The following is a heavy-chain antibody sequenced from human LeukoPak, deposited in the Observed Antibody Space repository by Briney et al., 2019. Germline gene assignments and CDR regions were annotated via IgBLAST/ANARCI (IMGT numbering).Heavy chain of an antibody. J-gene: IGHJ4*02. CDR1: GFTFISYS. D-gene: IGHD4-23*01. CDR2: ISSSSSTI. V-gene: IGHV3-48*01. CDR3: ARGDYGCNPFIDY. Sequence: GGSLRLSCAVSGFTFISYSMSWVRQAPGKGLEWVSFISSSSSTIYYADSVKGRFTISRDNAKNTLYLQMNSLRAEDTAVYYCARGDYGCNPFIDYWGQGTLVTVSS.